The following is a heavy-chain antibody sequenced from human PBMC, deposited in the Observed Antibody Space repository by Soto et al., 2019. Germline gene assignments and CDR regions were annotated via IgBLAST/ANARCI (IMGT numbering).Heavy chain of an antibody. D-gene: IGHD6-19*01. CDR2: INPNGGST. CDR1: GYTFINYH. CDR3: ALPKNTLGWYNF. Sequence: QVQVVQSAAEVKKPGASVKASCKTSGYTFINYHVHWVRQAPGQGLESMGAINPNGGSTTYAQHLQGRITMTSDASTSTVYMDLISLRSDDTAVYYCALPKNTLGWYNFWGQGSLVTVS. V-gene: IGHV1-46*01. J-gene: IGHJ4*02.